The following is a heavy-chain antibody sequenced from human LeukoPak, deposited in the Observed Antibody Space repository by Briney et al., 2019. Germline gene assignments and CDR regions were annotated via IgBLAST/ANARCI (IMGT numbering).Heavy chain of an antibody. CDR3: ARDRYDRSGYYDY. CDR1: GFTFSSYA. CDR2: ISSSSSYI. V-gene: IGHV3-21*01. D-gene: IGHD3-22*01. Sequence: GGSLRLSCAASGFTFSSYAMSWVRQVPGKGLEWVSSISSSSSYIHYTDSVKGRFTISRDNTKKSLYLQKNSLRAEDTAVYYCARDRYDRSGYYDYWGQGTLVTVSS. J-gene: IGHJ4*02.